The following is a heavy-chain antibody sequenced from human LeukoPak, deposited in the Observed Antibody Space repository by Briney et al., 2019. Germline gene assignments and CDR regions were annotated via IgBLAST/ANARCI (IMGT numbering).Heavy chain of an antibody. V-gene: IGHV1-69*02. CDR1: GGTFSSYT. Sequence: GASVKVSCKASGGTFSSYTISWVRQAPGQGLEWMGRIIPILGIANYAQKFQGRVTITADKSTSTAYMELSSPRSEGTAVYYCARNSGSLGPYYYGMDVWGKGTTVTVSS. CDR2: IIPILGIA. CDR3: ARNSGSLGPYYYGMDV. D-gene: IGHD1-26*01. J-gene: IGHJ6*04.